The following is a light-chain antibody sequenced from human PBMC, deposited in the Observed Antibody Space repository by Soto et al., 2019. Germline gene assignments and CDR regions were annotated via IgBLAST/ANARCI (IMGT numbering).Light chain of an antibody. Sequence: QAVVTQPPSASGTPGQRVTISCSTTSSNIGGNTVNWYQQVPGTAPKLLIYSYDQRPSGVPDRFSGSKSGTSASLAISGLQSGDEADYYCAAWDAGLNGYVFGTGTKLTAL. J-gene: IGLJ1*01. CDR3: AAWDAGLNGYV. CDR2: SYD. CDR1: SSNIGGNT. V-gene: IGLV1-44*01.